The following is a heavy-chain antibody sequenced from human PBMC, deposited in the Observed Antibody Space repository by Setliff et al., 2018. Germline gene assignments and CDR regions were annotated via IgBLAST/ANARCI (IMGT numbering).Heavy chain of an antibody. V-gene: IGHV4-31*03. CDR1: GGSISSGGYY. Sequence: SETLSLTCTVSGGSISSGGYYWSWIRQHPGKGLEWIGYIYYSGSTYYNPSLKSRVTISVDTSKNQFSLKLSSVTAADTAVYYCAREQSSSGWYGYFQHWGPGTLVTVSS. CDR3: AREQSSSGWYGYFQH. J-gene: IGHJ1*01. D-gene: IGHD6-19*01. CDR2: IYYSGST.